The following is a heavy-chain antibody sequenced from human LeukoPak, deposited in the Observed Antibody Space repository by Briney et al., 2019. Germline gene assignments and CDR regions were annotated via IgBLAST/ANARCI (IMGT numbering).Heavy chain of an antibody. CDR2: IYYSGST. V-gene: IGHV4-39*07. Sequence: SETLSLTCTVSGGSISSSTYYWGWIRQPPGKGLEWIGTIYYSGSTYYSPSLKSRVTLSVDTSKNQFSLRLSSVTAADTAVYYCARRTFGGAIAYWGQGTLVTVSS. CDR3: ARRTFGGAIAY. J-gene: IGHJ4*02. CDR1: GGSISSSTYY. D-gene: IGHD3-16*02.